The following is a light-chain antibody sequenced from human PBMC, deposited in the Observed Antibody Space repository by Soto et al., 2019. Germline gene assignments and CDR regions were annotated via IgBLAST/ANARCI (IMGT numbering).Light chain of an antibody. CDR2: GAS. CDR3: QQYGSSPRT. V-gene: IGKV3-20*01. CDR1: QSVDSSF. J-gene: IGKJ1*01. Sequence: EIVLTQSPGTLSLSPGERATLSCRASQSVDSSFLAWYQQRPGQGPRLLIYGASSRATGIPDRFSGSGSGTDFTLSISRLEPEYFAVYYCQQYGSSPRTFGQGTKVEIK.